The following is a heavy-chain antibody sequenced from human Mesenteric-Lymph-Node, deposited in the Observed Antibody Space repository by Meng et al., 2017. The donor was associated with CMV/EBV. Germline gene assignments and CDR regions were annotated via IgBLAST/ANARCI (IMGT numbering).Heavy chain of an antibody. CDR2: INWNGVTT. CDR1: GFTFGAYS. D-gene: IGHD7-27*01. CDR3: AKDSGASLGF. J-gene: IGHJ4*02. V-gene: IGHV3-43*01. Sequence: GGSLRLSCAASGFTFGAYSMHWVRQAPGKGLEWVSFINWNGVTTYYADSVRGRFTISRDNSKNSLFLQMNSLRSEDTALYYCAKDSGASLGFWGQGTLVTVSS.